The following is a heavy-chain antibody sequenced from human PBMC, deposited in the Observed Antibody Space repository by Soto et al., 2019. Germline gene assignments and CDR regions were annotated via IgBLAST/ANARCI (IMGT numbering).Heavy chain of an antibody. Sequence: QVQLVQSGVEVKKPGASVKVSCKASGYTFTSYGISWVRQAPGQGLEWMGWISPYNGNTNYAQKIQGRVTMTTDTSTSTAYMELRSLRSDDTAVYYCARDWSSIAAAGTEGDYWGQGTLVTVSS. CDR2: ISPYNGNT. CDR1: GYTFTSYG. CDR3: ARDWSSIAAAGTEGDY. J-gene: IGHJ4*02. V-gene: IGHV1-18*01. D-gene: IGHD6-13*01.